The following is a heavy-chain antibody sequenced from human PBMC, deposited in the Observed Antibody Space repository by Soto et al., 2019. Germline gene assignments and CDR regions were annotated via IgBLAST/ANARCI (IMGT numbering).Heavy chain of an antibody. CDR3: ARVYRGSYSDS. Sequence: SETLSLTCTVSGGSVSNNWWSWVRQPPGKGLEWIGEIFHSGSTNYNPSLKTRVTISVDKPKNQFSLKLSSVTAADTAVYYCARVYRGSYSDSWGQGTLVTVSS. J-gene: IGHJ4*02. V-gene: IGHV4-4*02. CDR2: IFHSGST. D-gene: IGHD1-26*01. CDR1: GGSVSNNW.